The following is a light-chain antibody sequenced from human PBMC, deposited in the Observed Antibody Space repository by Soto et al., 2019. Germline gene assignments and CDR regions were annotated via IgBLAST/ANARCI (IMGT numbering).Light chain of an antibody. J-gene: IGKJ1*01. CDR3: QQYGSSPKT. CDR1: QSVSSSY. Sequence: SQSPCILSLSTGERATLSCRASQSVSSSYLAWYQQKPGQAPRLLIYGASSRATGIPDRFSGSGSGTDFTLTISRLEPEDFAVYYCQQYGSSPKTFAQGTKVAIK. V-gene: IGKV3-20*01. CDR2: GAS.